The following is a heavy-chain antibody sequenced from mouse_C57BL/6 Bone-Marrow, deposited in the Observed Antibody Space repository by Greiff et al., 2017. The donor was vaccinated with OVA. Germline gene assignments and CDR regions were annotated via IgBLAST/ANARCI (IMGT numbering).Heavy chain of an antibody. J-gene: IGHJ2*01. CDR2: ISYDGSN. D-gene: IGHD3-2*02. CDR3: ARDEYGSGYDY. Sequence: EVQLQQSGPGLVKPSQSLSLTCSVTGYSITSGYYWNWIRQFPGNKLEWMGYISYDGSNNYNPSLKNRISITRDTSKNQFFLKLNSVTTEDTATYYCARDEYGSGYDYWGQGTTLTVSS. V-gene: IGHV3-6*01. CDR1: GYSITSGYY.